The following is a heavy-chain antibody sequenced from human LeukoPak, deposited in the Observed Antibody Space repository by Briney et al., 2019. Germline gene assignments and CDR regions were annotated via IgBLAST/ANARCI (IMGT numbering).Heavy chain of an antibody. D-gene: IGHD2-2*01. CDR2: ISSSSSYI. CDR3: ARASRARYCSSTSCCGM. V-gene: IGHV3-21*01. J-gene: IGHJ4*02. Sequence: PGGSLRLSCAASGFTFSSYSMDWVRQAPGKGLEWVSSISSSSSYIYYADSVKGRFTISRDNAKNSLYLQMNSLRAEDTAVYYCARASRARYCSSTSCCGMWGQGTLVTVSS. CDR1: GFTFSSYS.